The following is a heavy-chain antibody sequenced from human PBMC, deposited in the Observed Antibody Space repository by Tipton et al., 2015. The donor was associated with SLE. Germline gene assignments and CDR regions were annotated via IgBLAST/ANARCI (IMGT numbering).Heavy chain of an antibody. V-gene: IGHV1-2*02. CDR2: INPKSGVT. J-gene: IGHJ4*02. D-gene: IGHD4-23*01. CDR1: GYTFTGSY. Sequence: QLVQSGPEVKKPGASVTVSCKTSGYTFTGSYIHWVRQAPGQGLEWVGWINPKSGVTNFAQKFQGRVTMTRDTFITTAYLELSGLRSDDTAVYFCARPVHGGNPWYFDYWGQGTLVTVSS. CDR3: ARPVHGGNPWYFDY.